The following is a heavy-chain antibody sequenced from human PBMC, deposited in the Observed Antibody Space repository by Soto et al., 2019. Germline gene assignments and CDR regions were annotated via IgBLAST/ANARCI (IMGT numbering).Heavy chain of an antibody. J-gene: IGHJ3*02. CDR1: GYTFTSYY. Sequence: QVHLVQSGAEVKKPGASLKVSCKASGYTFTSYYIHWVRQAPGQGLEWMGIINPNGGSTTYAQRFQGRVTMTRDTSTRTIYMELSSLRSEDTAVYYGARDRGGYYDAFDIWGQGTMVTVSS. CDR3: ARDRGGYYDAFDI. D-gene: IGHD3-10*01. CDR2: INPNGGST. V-gene: IGHV1-46*01.